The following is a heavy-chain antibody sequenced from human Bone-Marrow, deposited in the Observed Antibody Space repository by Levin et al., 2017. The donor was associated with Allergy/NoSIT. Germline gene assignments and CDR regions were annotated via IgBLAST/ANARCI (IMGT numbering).Heavy chain of an antibody. Sequence: GESLKISCVASGFTFAVYDMHWVRQVAGRGREWVSTIGTTNDRFYVDSVRGRFFISREDAENSLYLQMTSLRAGDTAVYYCVGGRSHCGSACSFEYWGQGSQVTVSS. CDR2: IGTTNDR. D-gene: IGHD3-10*01. CDR1: GFTFAVYD. J-gene: IGHJ4*02. CDR3: VGGRSHCGSACSFEY. V-gene: IGHV3-13*01.